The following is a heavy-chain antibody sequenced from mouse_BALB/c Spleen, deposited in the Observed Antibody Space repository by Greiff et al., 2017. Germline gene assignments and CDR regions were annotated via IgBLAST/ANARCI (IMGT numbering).Heavy chain of an antibody. J-gene: IGHJ4*01. Sequence: EVQLQQSGAELVKPGASVKLSCTASGFNIKDTYMHWVKQRPEQGLEWIGRIDPANGNTKYDPKFQGKATITADTSSNTAYLQLSSLTSEDTAVYYCASPTATGYYAMDYWGQGTSVTVSS. CDR1: GFNIKDTY. V-gene: IGHV14-3*02. D-gene: IGHD1-2*01. CDR3: ASPTATGYYAMDY. CDR2: IDPANGNT.